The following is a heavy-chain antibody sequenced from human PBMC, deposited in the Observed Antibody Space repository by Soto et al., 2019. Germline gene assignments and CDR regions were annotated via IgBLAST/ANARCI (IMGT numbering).Heavy chain of an antibody. CDR1: GGSFSGYY. CDR3: ARGMPVITMVRGVPPYYYYMDV. Sequence: SETLSLTCAVYGGSFSGYYWSWIRQPPGKGLEWIGEINHSGSTNYNPSLKSRVTISVDTSKNQFSLKLSSVTAADTAVYYCARGMPVITMVRGVPPYYYYMDVWGKGTTVTVSS. D-gene: IGHD3-10*01. CDR2: INHSGST. J-gene: IGHJ6*03. V-gene: IGHV4-34*01.